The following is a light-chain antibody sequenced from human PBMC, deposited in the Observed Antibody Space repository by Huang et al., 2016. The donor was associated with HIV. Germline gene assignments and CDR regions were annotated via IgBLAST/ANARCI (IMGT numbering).Light chain of an antibody. CDR2: AAS. V-gene: IGKV1-8*01. CDR1: QDINNF. CDR3: QQYYSYRT. J-gene: IGKJ1*01. Sequence: AIRMTQSPSSLSASTGDRVNITCRASQDINNFLAWYQQKPGKAPNLLIYAASILETVVPSRCSGSGSGTEFNLSISCLQSEDFATYYCQQYYSYRTFGQGTQVEIK.